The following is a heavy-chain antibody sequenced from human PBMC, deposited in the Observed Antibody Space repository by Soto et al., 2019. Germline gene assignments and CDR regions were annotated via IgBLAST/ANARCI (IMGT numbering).Heavy chain of an antibody. CDR1: GYTFTSYG. CDR3: ARRQWLDDAFDI. Sequence: ASVKVSCKVSGYTFTSYGISWVRQAPGQGLEWMGWISAYNGNTNYAQKLQGRVTMTTDTSTSTAYMELRSLRSDDTAVYYCARRQWLDDAFDIWGQGTMVTVSS. V-gene: IGHV1-18*01. CDR2: ISAYNGNT. J-gene: IGHJ3*02. D-gene: IGHD6-19*01.